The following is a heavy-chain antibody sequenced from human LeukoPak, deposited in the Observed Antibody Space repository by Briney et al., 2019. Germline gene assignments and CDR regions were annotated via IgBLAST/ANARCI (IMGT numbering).Heavy chain of an antibody. CDR2: IYSGGTT. Sequence: GGSLRLSCAASGLTVSSHYMSWVRQAPGKGLEWVSVIYSGGTTYYADSVKGRFTISRDNSRNTVYLQMNSLRAEDTAVYYCAKDLSDIVVVPAALFSDYFDYWGQGTLVTVSS. V-gene: IGHV3-53*05. D-gene: IGHD2-2*01. CDR1: GLTVSSHY. J-gene: IGHJ4*02. CDR3: AKDLSDIVVVPAALFSDYFDY.